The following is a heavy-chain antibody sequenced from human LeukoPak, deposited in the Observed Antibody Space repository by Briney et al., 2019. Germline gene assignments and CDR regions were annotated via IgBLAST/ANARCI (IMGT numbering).Heavy chain of an antibody. D-gene: IGHD7-27*01. CDR1: GFAFRSYG. Sequence: GGSLRLSCAASGFAFRSYGMTWVRQAPGKGLEWVSAISDDASKTYYADSVRGRFAISRDNSGNKLYLQMDRLSVEDTALYFCTTEGGFWGYHALDLWGRGTTVTVSS. CDR2: ISDDASKT. CDR3: TTEGGFWGYHALDL. V-gene: IGHV3-23*01. J-gene: IGHJ3*01.